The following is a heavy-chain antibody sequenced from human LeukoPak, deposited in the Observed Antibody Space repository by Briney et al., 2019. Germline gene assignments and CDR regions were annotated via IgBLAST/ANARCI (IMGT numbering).Heavy chain of an antibody. D-gene: IGHD3-22*01. CDR3: AKDPVDYYYDSSGNY. CDR1: GFTFSSYA. V-gene: IGHV3-23*01. CDR2: ISGSGGST. Sequence: PGGSLRLSCAASGFTFSSYAMSWVRQAPGKGLEWVSAISGSGGSTYYADSVKGRLTISRDNSKNTLYLQMNSLRAEDTAVYYCAKDPVDYYYDSSGNYWGQGTLVTVSS. J-gene: IGHJ4*02.